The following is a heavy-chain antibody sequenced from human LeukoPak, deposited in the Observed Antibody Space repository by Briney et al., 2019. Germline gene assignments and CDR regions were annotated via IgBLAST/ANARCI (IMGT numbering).Heavy chain of an antibody. CDR3: ARAHCSGGSCYPWYQEGAFDY. V-gene: IGHV3-21*01. CDR2: ISSSSSYI. Sequence: KTGGSLRLSCAASGFTFSSYWMHWVRQAPGKGLEWVSSISSSSSYIYYADSVKGRFTISRDNAKNSLYLQMNSLRAEDTAVYYCARAHCSGGSCYPWYQEGAFDYWGQGTLVTVSS. D-gene: IGHD2-15*01. J-gene: IGHJ4*02. CDR1: GFTFSSYW.